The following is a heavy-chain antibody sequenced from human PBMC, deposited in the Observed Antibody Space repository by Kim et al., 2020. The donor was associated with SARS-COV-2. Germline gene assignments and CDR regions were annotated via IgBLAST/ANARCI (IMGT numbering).Heavy chain of an antibody. J-gene: IGHJ3*02. Sequence: GGSLRLSCVASGFTFSSYWMHWVRQAPGKGLAWVSRINSDASSTSYADSVKGRFTISRDNAKNTLYLQMNSLRAEDTAVYYCTREAIGSIWGQGTMVTVSS. CDR1: GFTFSSYW. CDR3: TREAIGSI. D-gene: IGHD2-15*01. CDR2: INSDASST. V-gene: IGHV3-74*01.